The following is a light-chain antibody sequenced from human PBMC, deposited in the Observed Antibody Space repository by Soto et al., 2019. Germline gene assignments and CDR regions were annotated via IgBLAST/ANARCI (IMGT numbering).Light chain of an antibody. J-gene: IGLJ1*01. V-gene: IGLV1-40*01. Sequence: QSVLTQPPSVSGAPGQRVTISCTGSSSNIGAYYDVHWYQQLPGTAPKLLIYTNSYRPSGVPDRFSASKSGTSASLAITGLQADDEADYYCQSFDSSLGGWVFGTGTKLTVL. CDR3: QSFDSSLGGWV. CDR2: TNS. CDR1: SSNIGAYYD.